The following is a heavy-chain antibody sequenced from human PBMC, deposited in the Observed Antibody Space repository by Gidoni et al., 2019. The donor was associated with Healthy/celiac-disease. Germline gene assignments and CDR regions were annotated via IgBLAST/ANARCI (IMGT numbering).Heavy chain of an antibody. J-gene: IGHJ6*02. CDR2: IRSKANSYAT. CDR1: GFPFSGSA. D-gene: IGHD3-10*01. Sequence: EVQLVESGGGLVQPGGSLKLSGAASGFPFSGSAMNWVRQASGKGLVWVGRIRSKANSYATAYAASVKGRFTISRDDSKNTAYLQMNSLKTEDTAVYYCTSYRGSGSYYPPYGMDVWGQGTTVTVSS. V-gene: IGHV3-73*01. CDR3: TSYRGSGSYYPPYGMDV.